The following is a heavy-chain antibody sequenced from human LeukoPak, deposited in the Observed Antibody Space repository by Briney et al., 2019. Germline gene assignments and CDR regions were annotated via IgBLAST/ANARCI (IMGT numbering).Heavy chain of an antibody. Sequence: ASVKVSCKASGYTFTSYGISWVRQAPGQGLEWMGWISAYNGNTSYAQKLQGRVTMTTDTSTSTAYMELRSLRSDDTAVYYCARDAITMVRGVITQAYYYYYYGMDVWGQGTTVTVSS. CDR3: ARDAITMVRGVITQAYYYYYYGMDV. J-gene: IGHJ6*02. CDR1: GYTFTSYG. CDR2: ISAYNGNT. D-gene: IGHD3-10*01. V-gene: IGHV1-18*01.